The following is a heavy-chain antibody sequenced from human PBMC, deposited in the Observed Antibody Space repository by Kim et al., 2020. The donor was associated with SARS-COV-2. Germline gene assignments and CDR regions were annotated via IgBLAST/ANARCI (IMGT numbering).Heavy chain of an antibody. D-gene: IGHD3-9*01. Sequence: SETLSLTCTVSGGSISSYYWSWIRQPPGKGLEWIGYIYYSGSTNYNPSLKSRVTISVDTSKNQFSLKLSSVTAADTAVYYCAREYFDWFTGGLEGWFDPWGQGTLVTVSS. V-gene: IGHV4-59*01. CDR2: IYYSGST. CDR1: GGSISSYY. J-gene: IGHJ5*02. CDR3: AREYFDWFTGGLEGWFDP.